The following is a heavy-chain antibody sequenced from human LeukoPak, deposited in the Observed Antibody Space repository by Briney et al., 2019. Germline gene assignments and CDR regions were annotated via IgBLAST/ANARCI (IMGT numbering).Heavy chain of an antibody. CDR3: ARVNYYYYYYMDV. Sequence: GGSLRLSCAASGFTFDDYAMHWVRQAPGKGLEWVSGISWNSGSIGYADSVKGRFTISRDNAKNSLYLQMNSLRAEDTAVYYCARVNYYYYYYMDVWGKGTTVTVSS. CDR1: GFTFDDYA. V-gene: IGHV3-9*01. J-gene: IGHJ6*03. CDR2: ISWNSGSI.